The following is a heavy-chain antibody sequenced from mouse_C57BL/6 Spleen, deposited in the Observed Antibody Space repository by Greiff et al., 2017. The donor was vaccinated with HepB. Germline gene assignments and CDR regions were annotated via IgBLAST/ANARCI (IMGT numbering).Heavy chain of an antibody. CDR3: ASGLGRYYFDY. J-gene: IGHJ2*01. CDR1: GYTFTSYW. D-gene: IGHD4-1*01. CDR2: IHPNSGST. V-gene: IGHV1-64*01. Sequence: QVQLQQSGAELVKPGASVKLSCKASGYTFTSYWMHWVKQRPGQGLEWIGMIHPNSGSTNYNEKFKSKATLTVDKSSSTAYMQLSSLTSEDSAVYYCASGLGRYYFDYWGQGTTLTVSS.